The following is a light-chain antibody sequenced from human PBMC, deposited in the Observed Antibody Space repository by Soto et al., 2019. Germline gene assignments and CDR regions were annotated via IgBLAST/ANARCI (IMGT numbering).Light chain of an antibody. CDR1: QGISNY. V-gene: IGKV1-27*01. CDR2: AAS. CDR3: QKYNSAPRT. J-gene: IGKJ4*01. Sequence: DVQMTQAPSSLSASVGDRVTITCRASQGISNYLAWYQQKPGKVPKLLIYAASILQSGVPSRFSGSGSGTDLTLTISSLQPEDVATYYCQKYNSAPRTFGGGTNVELK.